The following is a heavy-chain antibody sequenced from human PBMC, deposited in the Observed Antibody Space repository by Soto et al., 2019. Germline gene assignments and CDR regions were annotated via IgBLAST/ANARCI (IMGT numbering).Heavy chain of an antibody. V-gene: IGHV1-18*01. D-gene: IGHD3-16*01. CDR2: ISGYNGNT. Sequence: QVQLVQSGAEVKKPGASVKVSCKASGYTFSSYGISWVRQAPGQGLEWMGWISGYNGNTNYAQKLQGRVTMTIDTSTSTGYMELRSRRSDDTAGYYCARDRGGDGMDVWGQGTTVTVSS. CDR3: ARDRGGDGMDV. CDR1: GYTFSSYG. J-gene: IGHJ6*02.